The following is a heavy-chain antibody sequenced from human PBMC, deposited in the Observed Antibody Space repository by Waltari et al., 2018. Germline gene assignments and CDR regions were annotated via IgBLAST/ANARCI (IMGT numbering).Heavy chain of an antibody. Sequence: QVQLVESGGGVVQPGRSLRLSCAASGFTFSSYGMQWVRQAPGKGLEWVSVIWDDGSNKYYADAVKGRFTISRDNSKNTLYLQMNSLRAEDTAVYYCARDSGVPYGMDVWGQGTTVTVSS. CDR2: IWDDGSNK. J-gene: IGHJ6*02. D-gene: IGHD3-10*01. CDR1: GFTFSSYG. V-gene: IGHV3-33*01. CDR3: ARDSGVPYGMDV.